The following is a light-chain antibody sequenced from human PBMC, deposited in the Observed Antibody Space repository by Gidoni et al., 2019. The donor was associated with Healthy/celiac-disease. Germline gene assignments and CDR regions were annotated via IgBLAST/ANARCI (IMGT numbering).Light chain of an antibody. CDR1: QSVLYSSNNKNY. CDR2: WAS. Sequence: VMTQSPDSRSVSLGERATINCKSSQSVLYSSNNKNYLAWYQQKPGQPPKLLIYWASTRESGVPDRFSGSGSGTDFTLTISSLQAEDVAVYYCQQYYSTPSFGQGTKLEIK. CDR3: QQYYSTPS. J-gene: IGKJ2*01. V-gene: IGKV4-1*01.